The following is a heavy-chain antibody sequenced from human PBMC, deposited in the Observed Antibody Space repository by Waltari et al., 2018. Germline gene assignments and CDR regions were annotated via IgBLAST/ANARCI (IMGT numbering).Heavy chain of an antibody. CDR1: GFTFNNYA. CDR3: TKPILHAVTTGDD. CDR2: ISGSGSST. D-gene: IGHD4-17*01. Sequence: EVQLVESGGGLIQPGGSLRLPCAASGFTFNNYAMAWVRQAPGKGLGWVSGISGSGSSTYYADSVKGRFTISRDNSNNRLYLQMNNLRAEDTAIYYCTKPILHAVTTGDDWGQGTLVTVSS. J-gene: IGHJ4*02. V-gene: IGHV3-23*04.